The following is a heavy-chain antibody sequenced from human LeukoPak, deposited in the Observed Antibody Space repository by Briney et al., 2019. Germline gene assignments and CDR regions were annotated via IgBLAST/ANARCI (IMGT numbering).Heavy chain of an antibody. V-gene: IGHV1-69*01. CDR3: ARDLVAGRGPAMWAFDI. CDR2: IIPIFGTA. Sequence: SVKVSCTASGGTFSSYAISWVRQAPGQGLEWMGGIIPIFGTANYAQKFQGRVTITADESTSTAYMELSSLRSEDTAVYYCARDLVAGRGPAMWAFDIWGQGTMVTVSS. J-gene: IGHJ3*02. CDR1: GGTFSSYA. D-gene: IGHD6-19*01.